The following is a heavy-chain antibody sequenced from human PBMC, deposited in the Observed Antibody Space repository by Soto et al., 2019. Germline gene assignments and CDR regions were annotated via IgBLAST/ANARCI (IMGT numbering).Heavy chain of an antibody. Sequence: QVLLQESGPGLVQPSGTLSLSCVVSGVSISSNYYWGWVRQSPGKGLEWLGEMSHIGSVNYNPSLKSRVSISMDRYQNQFSLKLNSVTAADTAVYYCARSFGWYAIDYWGQGSLVVVSS. J-gene: IGHJ4*02. V-gene: IGHV4-4*02. CDR1: GVSISSNYY. CDR3: ARSFGWYAIDY. CDR2: MSHIGSV. D-gene: IGHD6-19*01.